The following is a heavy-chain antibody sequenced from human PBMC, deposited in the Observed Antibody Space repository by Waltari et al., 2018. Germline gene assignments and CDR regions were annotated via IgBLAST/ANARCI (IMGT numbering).Heavy chain of an antibody. Sequence: EVQMVESGGGLVQPGGSLRLSCAASGFTFRSYSMNWVRQAPGKGLEWVSYINNSSSSIYYADSVKGRFTISRDNAKNSVYLQMNSLRAEDTAVYYCAGSLGYWGQGTLVTVSS. V-gene: IGHV3-48*04. J-gene: IGHJ1*01. CDR2: INNSSSSI. CDR3: AGSLGY. D-gene: IGHD3-16*02. CDR1: GFTFRSYS.